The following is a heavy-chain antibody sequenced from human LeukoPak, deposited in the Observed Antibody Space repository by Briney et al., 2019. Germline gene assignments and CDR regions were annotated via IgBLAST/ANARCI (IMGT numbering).Heavy chain of an antibody. Sequence: GSLRLSFAASGFPVSSNYMSWVRQAPGKGLEWVSVIYSGGSTYYADSVKGRFTISRDNSKNTLYLQMNSLRAEDTAVYYCARDRVGPNAFDIWGQGTMVTVSS. CDR2: IYSGGST. D-gene: IGHD1-26*01. CDR3: ARDRVGPNAFDI. J-gene: IGHJ3*02. CDR1: GFPVSSNY. V-gene: IGHV3-53*01.